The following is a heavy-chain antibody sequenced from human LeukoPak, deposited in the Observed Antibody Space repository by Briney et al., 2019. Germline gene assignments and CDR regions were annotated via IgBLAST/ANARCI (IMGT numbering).Heavy chain of an antibody. CDR2: IYSGGST. J-gene: IGHJ4*02. CDR3: ARVGVVAGTDGTFHY. CDR1: GFTVSSNY. Sequence: PGGSLRLSCAASGFTVSSNYMSWVRQAPGKGLEWVSVIYSGGSTYYADSVKGRFTISRDNSKNTLYLQMNSLRAEDTAVYYCARVGVVAGTDGTFHYWGQGTLVTVSS. D-gene: IGHD6-19*01. V-gene: IGHV3-66*01.